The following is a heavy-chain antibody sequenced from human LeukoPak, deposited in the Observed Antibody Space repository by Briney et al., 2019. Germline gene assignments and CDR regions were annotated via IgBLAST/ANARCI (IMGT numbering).Heavy chain of an antibody. Sequence: GGSLRLSCAASGFTFSTYSMNWVRQAPGKGLEWVSSISSSSTYIYYADSVKGRFTISRDNAKNSLYLQLNSLRAHDTAVYYCARSITAAGSTLVPGNYFDYWGQGTVVTVSS. D-gene: IGHD6-13*01. CDR2: ISSSSTYI. J-gene: IGHJ4*02. CDR3: ARSITAAGSTLVPGNYFDY. CDR1: GFTFSTYS. V-gene: IGHV3-21*01.